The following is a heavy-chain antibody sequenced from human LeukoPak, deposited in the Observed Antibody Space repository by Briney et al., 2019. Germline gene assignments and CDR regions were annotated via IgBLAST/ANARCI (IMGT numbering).Heavy chain of an antibody. CDR1: GFTFSSYG. CDR2: ISYDGSNK. D-gene: IGHD2-2*01. V-gene: IGHV3-30*18. Sequence: GRSLRLSCAASGFTFSSYGMHWVRQAPGKGLEWVAVISYDGSNKYYADSVKGRFTISRDNSKNTLYLQMNSLRAEDTAVYYCAKAGAPDIVVVPAAMLDCWGQGTLVTVSS. J-gene: IGHJ4*02. CDR3: AKAGAPDIVVVPAAMLDC.